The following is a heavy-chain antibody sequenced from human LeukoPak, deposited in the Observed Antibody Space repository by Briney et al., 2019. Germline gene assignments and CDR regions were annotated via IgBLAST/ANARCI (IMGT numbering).Heavy chain of an antibody. Sequence: GGSLRLSCAASGFTFSNYWMHWVRQVPGKGLVWVSRINDDGSATFYADSVKGRFTISRDNAKNTLFLQINSLRAEDTAVYYCARDLNWETYWGQGTLVSVSS. V-gene: IGHV3-74*01. D-gene: IGHD7-27*01. J-gene: IGHJ4*02. CDR3: ARDLNWETY. CDR1: GFTFSNYW. CDR2: INDDGSAT.